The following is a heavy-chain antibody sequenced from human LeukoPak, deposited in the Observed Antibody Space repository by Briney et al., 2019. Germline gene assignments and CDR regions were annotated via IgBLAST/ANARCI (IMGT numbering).Heavy chain of an antibody. Sequence: SETLALTCASYGGSFSEYYWNWVRQPPGMGLEWVGEINQSGSANYNPSLKSRVTISADTSKNQFSLAVTSLTAADPAVYYCARAPPIRSGYGYWGQGTLVTVSS. J-gene: IGHJ4*02. V-gene: IGHV4-34*01. CDR3: ARAPPIRSGYGY. CDR2: INQSGSA. D-gene: IGHD3-22*01. CDR1: GGSFSEYY.